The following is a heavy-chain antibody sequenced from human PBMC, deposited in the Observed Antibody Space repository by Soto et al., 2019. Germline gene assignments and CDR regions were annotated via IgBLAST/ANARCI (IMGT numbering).Heavy chain of an antibody. V-gene: IGHV3-23*01. CDR1: GFTFSSYD. CDR2: VSASGSIT. D-gene: IGHD2-15*01. Sequence: PGGSLRLSCAASGFTFSSYDMSWVRQAPGKGLEWVSGVSASGSITSYADSAKGRLTISRDNAKNTMFLQMNSLRAEDTAVYFCAKGDCSGGRCYRGFDYWGQGTLVTVSS. CDR3: AKGDCSGGRCYRGFDY. J-gene: IGHJ4*02.